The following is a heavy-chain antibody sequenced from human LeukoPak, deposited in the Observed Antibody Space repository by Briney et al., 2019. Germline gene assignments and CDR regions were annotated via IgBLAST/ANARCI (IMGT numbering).Heavy chain of an antibody. CDR3: ASGSGTYPNY. Sequence: PSETLSLTCTISGGSISSYSWSWIRQPPGKGLEWIGHIYYSGSTSHNPSLKSRVTISVDTSKNQFSLKLTSVTAADTAVYYCASGSGTYPNYWGQGTLVTVSS. CDR1: GGSISSYS. J-gene: IGHJ4*02. CDR2: IYYSGST. D-gene: IGHD3-10*01. V-gene: IGHV4-59*01.